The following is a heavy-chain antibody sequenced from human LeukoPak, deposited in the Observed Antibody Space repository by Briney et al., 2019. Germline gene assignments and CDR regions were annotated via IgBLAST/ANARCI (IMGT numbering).Heavy chain of an antibody. Sequence: SETLSLTCAVYGGSFSGYYWSWIRQPPGKGLEWIGEINHSGSTNYNPSLKSRVTISVDTSKNQFFLKLSSVTAADTAVYYCARHALRTSIDYWGQGTLVTVSS. J-gene: IGHJ4*02. CDR1: GGSFSGYY. CDR2: INHSGST. V-gene: IGHV4-34*01. CDR3: ARHALRTSIDY. D-gene: IGHD2-2*01.